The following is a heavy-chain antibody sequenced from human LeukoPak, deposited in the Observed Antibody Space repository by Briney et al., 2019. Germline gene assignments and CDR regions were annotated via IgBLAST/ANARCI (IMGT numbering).Heavy chain of an antibody. J-gene: IGHJ5*02. Sequence: ALVKVSCKASGYTFTGYYMHWVRQAPGQGLEWMGWINPNSGGTNYAQKFQGRVTMTRDTSISTAYMELSRLRSDHTAVYYCARDNLGYYYDSSDTRWFDPWGQGTLVTVSS. V-gene: IGHV1-2*02. D-gene: IGHD3-22*01. CDR1: GYTFTGYY. CDR2: INPNSGGT. CDR3: ARDNLGYYYDSSDTRWFDP.